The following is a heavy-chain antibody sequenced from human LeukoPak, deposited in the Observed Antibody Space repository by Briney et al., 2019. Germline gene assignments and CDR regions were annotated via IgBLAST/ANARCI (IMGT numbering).Heavy chain of an antibody. CDR3: ARLNVLSGSPLHHFDH. J-gene: IGHJ4*02. V-gene: IGHV4-59*08. Sequence: PSETLSLTCTVSGGSISDYYWSWIRQPPGKGLECIGYFHYSGSTNYNPSLKSRVTISADTSENQFSLKLTSVTAADTAVYYCARLNVLSGSPLHHFDHWGQGTLVTVSA. CDR1: GGSISDYY. CDR2: FHYSGST. D-gene: IGHD6-13*01.